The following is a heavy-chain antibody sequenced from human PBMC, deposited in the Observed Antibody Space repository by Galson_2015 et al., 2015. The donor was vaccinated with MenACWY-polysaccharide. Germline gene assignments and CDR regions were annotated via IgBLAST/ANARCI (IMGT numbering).Heavy chain of an antibody. J-gene: IGHJ4*02. Sequence: SLRLSCAASGFTFSSYSMNWVRQAPGKGLEWVSYISSSSSTIYYAGSVKGRFTISRDNAKNSLYLQMNSLRAKDTAVYYCARRGVYFDYWGQGTLVTVSS. D-gene: IGHD3-16*01. CDR3: ARRGVYFDY. V-gene: IGHV3-48*01. CDR2: ISSSSSTI. CDR1: GFTFSSYS.